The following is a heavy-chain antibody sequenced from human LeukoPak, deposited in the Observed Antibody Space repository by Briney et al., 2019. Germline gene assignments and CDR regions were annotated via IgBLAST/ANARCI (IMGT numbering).Heavy chain of an antibody. CDR2: ISAYNSNT. V-gene: IGHV1-18*01. Sequence: ASVKVSCKASGYTFTSYGISWVRQAPGQGLEWMGWISAYNSNTNYAQKLQGRVTMTTDTSTSTAYMELRSRRSDDTVVYYCARVGYNWNDGIYYYYGMDVWGQGTTVTVSS. CDR1: GYTFTSYG. D-gene: IGHD1-1*01. CDR3: ARVGYNWNDGIYYYYGMDV. J-gene: IGHJ6*02.